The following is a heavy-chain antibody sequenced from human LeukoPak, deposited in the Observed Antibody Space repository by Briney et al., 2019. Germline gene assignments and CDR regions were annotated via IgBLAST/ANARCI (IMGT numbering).Heavy chain of an antibody. CDR2: ISGSGGST. J-gene: IGHJ5*02. CDR1: GFTFSSYA. D-gene: IGHD3-10*01. Sequence: GGSLRLSCAASGFTFSSYAMSWVRQAPGKGLEWVSAISGSGGSTYYADSVKGRFTISRDNSKNTLYLQMNSLRAEDTAVYYCAKDLYGSGRTEGIFDPWGQGTLVTVSS. V-gene: IGHV3-23*01. CDR3: AKDLYGSGRTEGIFDP.